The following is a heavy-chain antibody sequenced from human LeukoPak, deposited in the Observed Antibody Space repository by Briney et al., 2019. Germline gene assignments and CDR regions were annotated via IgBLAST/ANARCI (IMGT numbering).Heavy chain of an antibody. CDR1: GFTFSSYG. CDR2: ISYDGSNK. D-gene: IGHD2-2*01. Sequence: PGRSLRLSCAASGFTFSSYGVHWVRQAPSKGLEWVAVISYDGSNKYYADSVKGRFTISRDNAKNTLYLQTNRLRADDTDVYYCSNCLGYCSSTSCPGHFDYWGQGILVTVS. CDR3: SNCLGYCSSTSCPGHFDY. V-gene: IGHV3-30*18. J-gene: IGHJ4*02.